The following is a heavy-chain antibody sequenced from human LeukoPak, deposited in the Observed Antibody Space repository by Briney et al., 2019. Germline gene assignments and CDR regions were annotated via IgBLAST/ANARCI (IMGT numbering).Heavy chain of an antibody. D-gene: IGHD2-2*01. Sequence: PSETLSLTCAVYGGSFSGYYWSWIRQPPGKGLEWIGEINHSGSTNYNPSLKSRVTISVDTSKNQFSLKLSSVTAADTAVYYCARILVVASKGMDVWGQGTTVTVSS. CDR3: ARILVVASKGMDV. CDR1: GGSFSGYY. J-gene: IGHJ6*02. CDR2: INHSGST. V-gene: IGHV4-34*01.